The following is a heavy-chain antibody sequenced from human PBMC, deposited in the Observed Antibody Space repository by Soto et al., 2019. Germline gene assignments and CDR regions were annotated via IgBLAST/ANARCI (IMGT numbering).Heavy chain of an antibody. CDR1: GGSISSSSYY. CDR2: IYYSGST. D-gene: IGHD1-1*01. CDR3: ARGARTTTYYYYGMDV. Sequence: SETLFLTCTVSGGSISSSSYYWGWIRHPPGKGLEWIVSIYYSGSTYYNPSLKSRVTISVDTSKNQFSLKLSSVTAADTAVYYCARGARTTTYYYYGMDVWGQGTTVTVSS. J-gene: IGHJ6*02. V-gene: IGHV4-39*01.